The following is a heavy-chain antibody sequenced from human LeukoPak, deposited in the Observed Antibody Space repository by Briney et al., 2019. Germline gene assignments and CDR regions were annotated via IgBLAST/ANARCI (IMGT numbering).Heavy chain of an antibody. CDR1: GYTFTSYG. D-gene: IGHD3-3*01. Sequence: ASVKVSCKASGYTFTSYGISWVRQAPGQGLEWMGWISAYNGNTNYAQKLQGRVTMTTDTSTSTAYMELRSLRSDDTAVYYCARSREKYYDFWSGYLGNYYHYGMDVWGQGTTVTVSS. CDR3: ARSREKYYDFWSGYLGNYYHYGMDV. CDR2: ISAYNGNT. V-gene: IGHV1-18*01. J-gene: IGHJ6*02.